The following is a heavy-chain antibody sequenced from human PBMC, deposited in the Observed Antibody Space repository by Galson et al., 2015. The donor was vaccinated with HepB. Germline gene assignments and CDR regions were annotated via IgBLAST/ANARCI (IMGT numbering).Heavy chain of an antibody. J-gene: IGHJ6*03. CDR3: ARDLAETSISGWGAGYYYYCYMDF. V-gene: IGHV1-18*01. Sequence: SVKVSCKASGYTFTSYGISWVRQAPGQGLEWMGWISAYNGNTNYAQKLQGRVTMTTDTSTSTAYMELRSLRSDDTAVYYCARDLAETSISGWGAGYYYYCYMDFWGKGTTVTVSS. CDR2: ISAYNGNT. CDR1: GYTFTSYG. D-gene: IGHD3-16*01.